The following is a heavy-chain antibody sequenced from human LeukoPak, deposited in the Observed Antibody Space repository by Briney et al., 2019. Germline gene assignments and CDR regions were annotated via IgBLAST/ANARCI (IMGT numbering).Heavy chain of an antibody. CDR3: ARDHQIRGSYPRYYYMDV. D-gene: IGHD1-26*01. CDR1: GGSISSYY. V-gene: IGHV4-59*01. J-gene: IGHJ6*03. Sequence: SETLSLTCTVSGGSISSYYWSWIRQPPGKGLEWIGYIYYSGSTNYNPSPTSRVTISVDTSKNQFSLKLSSVTAADTAVYYCARDHQIRGSYPRYYYMDVWGKGTTVTVSS. CDR2: IYYSGST.